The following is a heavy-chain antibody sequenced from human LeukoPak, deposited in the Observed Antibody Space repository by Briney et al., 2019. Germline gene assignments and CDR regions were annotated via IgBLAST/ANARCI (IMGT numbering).Heavy chain of an antibody. V-gene: IGHV3-33*06. J-gene: IGHJ4*02. CDR2: IWYDGSNE. Sequence: GRSLRLSCAASGFTFSSFGMHWVRQAPGKGLEWVAVIWYDGSNEYYADSVKGRFTVSRDNSKNTLYLQMNSLRDEDTAVYYCAKGSGSSGWNDLLGVVDYWGQGTLVTVSS. CDR3: AKGSGSSGWNDLLGVVDY. D-gene: IGHD6-19*01. CDR1: GFTFSSFG.